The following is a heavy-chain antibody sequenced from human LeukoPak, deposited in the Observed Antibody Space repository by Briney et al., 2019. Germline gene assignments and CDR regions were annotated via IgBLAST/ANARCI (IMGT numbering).Heavy chain of an antibody. V-gene: IGHV1-18*01. Sequence: ASVKVSCKASGYTFTSYGISWVRQAPGQGLEWMGWISAYNGNTNYAQKLQGRVTMTTDTSTSTAYMELRSLRSDDTAVYYCARDLGDSSSGACFDYWGQGTLVTVSS. CDR2: ISAYNGNT. D-gene: IGHD6-6*01. CDR3: ARDLGDSSSGACFDY. CDR1: GYTFTSYG. J-gene: IGHJ4*02.